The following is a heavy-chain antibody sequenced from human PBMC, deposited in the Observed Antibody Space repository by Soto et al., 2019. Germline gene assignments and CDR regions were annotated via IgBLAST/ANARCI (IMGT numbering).Heavy chain of an antibody. CDR3: ARVLKAHCDLAFDY. V-gene: IGHV4-30-4*01. CDR1: GGSISSGDYY. D-gene: IGHD2-15*01. CDR2: IYYSGST. Sequence: QVQLQESGPGLVKPSQTLSLTCTVSGGSISSGDYYCSWIRQPPGKGLELIGYIYYSGSTYYNPSRKCRVTISVDTSKHHFSLNLSSVTAADTAVYYCARVLKAHCDLAFDYWGQGTIVTVAS. J-gene: IGHJ4*02.